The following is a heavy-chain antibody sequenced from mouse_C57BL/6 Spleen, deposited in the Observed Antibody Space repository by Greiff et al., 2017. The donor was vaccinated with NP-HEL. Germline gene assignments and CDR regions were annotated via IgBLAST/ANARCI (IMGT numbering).Heavy chain of an antibody. J-gene: IGHJ4*01. CDR2: IYPGDGDT. D-gene: IGHD2-4*01. CDR1: GYAFSSSW. V-gene: IGHV1-82*01. Sequence: VKVVESGPELVKPGASVKISCKASGYAFSSSWMNWVKQRPGKGLEWIGRIYPGDGDTNYNGKFKGKATLTADKSSSTAYMQLSSLTSEDSAVYFCARWENYDDGRSAMDYWGQGASVTVSS. CDR3: ARWENYDDGRSAMDY.